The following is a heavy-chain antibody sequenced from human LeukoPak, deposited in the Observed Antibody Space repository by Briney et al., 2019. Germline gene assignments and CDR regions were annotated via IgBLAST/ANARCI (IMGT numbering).Heavy chain of an antibody. CDR3: AYSGSYGHLGY. Sequence: SGTLSLTCAVSGGSISSSNWWSWVRQPPGKGLEWIGEIYHSGSTNYNPSLKSRVTISVDKSKNQFSLRLSSVTAADTALYYCAYSGSYGHLGYWGQGIPVTVSS. CDR2: IYHSGST. J-gene: IGHJ4*02. CDR1: GGSISSSNW. V-gene: IGHV4-4*02. D-gene: IGHD1-26*01.